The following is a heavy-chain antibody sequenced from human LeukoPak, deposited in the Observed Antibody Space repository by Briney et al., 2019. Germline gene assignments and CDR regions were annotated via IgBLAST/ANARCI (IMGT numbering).Heavy chain of an antibody. J-gene: IGHJ4*02. Sequence: EASVKVSCKASGFTFTGHYMHWVRQAPGQGLEWMGWINGNSGATNYARNFQDRVTLTRDTSISTVYMELSRLRIDDTAVYYCARGFSRGVDYWGQGTLVTVSS. CDR1: GFTFTGHY. CDR3: ARGFSRGVDY. V-gene: IGHV1-2*02. D-gene: IGHD3-10*01. CDR2: INGNSGAT.